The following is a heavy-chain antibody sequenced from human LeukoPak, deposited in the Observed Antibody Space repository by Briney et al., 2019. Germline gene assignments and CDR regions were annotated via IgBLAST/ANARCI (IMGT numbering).Heavy chain of an antibody. CDR2: INPSGGST. V-gene: IGHV1-46*01. CDR1: GYTFTSYY. D-gene: IGHD2-15*01. Sequence: ASVKVSCKASGYTFTSYYMHWVRQAPGQGLEWMGIINPSGGSTIYAQKFQGRVTMTEDTSTDTAYMELSSLRSEDTAVYYCATHRTGYCSGGSCYYMDVWGKGTTVTVSS. J-gene: IGHJ6*03. CDR3: ATHRTGYCSGGSCYYMDV.